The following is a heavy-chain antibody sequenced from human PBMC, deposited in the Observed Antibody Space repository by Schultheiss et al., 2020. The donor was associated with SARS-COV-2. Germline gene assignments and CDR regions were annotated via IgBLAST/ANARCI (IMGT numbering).Heavy chain of an antibody. CDR2: ISGSGGST. CDR1: GFTFSSYA. D-gene: IGHD5-12*01. Sequence: GGSLRLSCAASGFTFSSYAMSWVRQAPGKGLEWVSAISGSGGSTYYADSVKGRFTISRDNAKNSLYLQMNSLRAEDTAVYYCAKDPGYSGYDKPLDYWGQGTRVTVSS. CDR3: AKDPGYSGYDKPLDY. J-gene: IGHJ4*02. V-gene: IGHV3-23*01.